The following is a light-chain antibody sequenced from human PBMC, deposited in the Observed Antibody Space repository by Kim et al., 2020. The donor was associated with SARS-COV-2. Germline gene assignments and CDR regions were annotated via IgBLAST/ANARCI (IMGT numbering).Light chain of an antibody. CDR3: CSYTSSSTLL. Sequence: QSALTQPPSVSGSPGQAVTISCTGTTSDVGSFDRVSWYQKPPGTAPKLIIYEITNRPSGVPDRFSGSKSGNTASLTISGLQAEDEADYFCCSYTSSSTLLFGGGTKVTVL. J-gene: IGLJ3*02. V-gene: IGLV2-18*02. CDR1: TSDVGSFDR. CDR2: EIT.